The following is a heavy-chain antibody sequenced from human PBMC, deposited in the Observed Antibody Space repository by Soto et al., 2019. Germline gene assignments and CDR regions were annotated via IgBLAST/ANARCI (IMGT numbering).Heavy chain of an antibody. Sequence: QVPLVQSGDEVKKPGSSVKVSCKASGGTFSSYAISWVRQSTGQGLERMGGIIPIVGTANYAQKFQGRVTMTADESTSTAYMELSSLRSEDTAVYYCARAVVGGSMSHIDYWGQGTLVTVSS. J-gene: IGHJ4*02. D-gene: IGHD2-15*01. CDR3: ARAVVGGSMSHIDY. CDR2: IIPIVGTA. V-gene: IGHV1-69*12. CDR1: GGTFSSYA.